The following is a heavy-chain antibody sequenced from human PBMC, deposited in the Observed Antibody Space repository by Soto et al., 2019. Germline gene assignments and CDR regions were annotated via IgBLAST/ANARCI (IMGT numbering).Heavy chain of an antibody. CDR1: GGSISSGNYY. CDR2: ISHSGTT. J-gene: IGHJ6*02. D-gene: IGHD3-16*02. V-gene: IGHV4-30-4*01. Sequence: SETLSLTCTVSGGSISSGNYYWCWIRQPSGKGLEWIGYISHSGTTYYNPSLKSRITISVDTSKNQFSLKLSSVTAADTAVYYCARDLSDYNGMDVWGQGTTVTVSS. CDR3: ARDLSDYNGMDV.